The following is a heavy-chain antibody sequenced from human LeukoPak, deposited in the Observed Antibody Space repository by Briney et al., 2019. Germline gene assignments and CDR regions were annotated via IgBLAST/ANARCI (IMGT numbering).Heavy chain of an antibody. Sequence: SETLSLTCTVSXGSISSYYWSWIRQPPGKGLEWIGHISDSGDTNYNPSLKSRITISVDPSKNQFSLKLSSVTAADTAVYYCARDSYYDSSGYFNDAFDMWGQGTMVTVSS. CDR2: ISDSGDT. D-gene: IGHD3-22*01. J-gene: IGHJ3*02. CDR1: XGSISSYY. CDR3: ARDSYYDSSGYFNDAFDM. V-gene: IGHV4-59*01.